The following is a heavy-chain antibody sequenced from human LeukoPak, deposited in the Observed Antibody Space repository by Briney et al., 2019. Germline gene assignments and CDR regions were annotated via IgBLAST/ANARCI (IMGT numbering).Heavy chain of an antibody. CDR3: AKAAFPYYMDV. D-gene: IGHD2-15*01. CDR2: IYSGATT. V-gene: IGHV3-66*02. CDR1: GFTVSANY. Sequence: GGSLRLSCEASGFTVSANYVNWVRQAPGKGLEWVSIIYSGATTYYADSVKGRFTISRDNSKNTLYLQMNRLRAEDTAVYYCAKAAFPYYMDVWGKGTAVTVSS. J-gene: IGHJ6*03.